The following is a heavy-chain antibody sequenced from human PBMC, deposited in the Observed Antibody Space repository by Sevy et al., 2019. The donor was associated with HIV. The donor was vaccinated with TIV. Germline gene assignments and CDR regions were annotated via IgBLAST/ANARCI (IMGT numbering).Heavy chain of an antibody. V-gene: IGHV3-7*01. CDR2: INGDGSEE. Sequence: GGSLRLSCEASGFSFDNHWMSWVRQAPGKGLEWVANINGDGSEEYHLDAVKGRFTISRDNAKNSLFLQMNSLRVEDTAVYYYSAQGCSAGTCNLKLAEYFQPWGQGTLVTVSS. D-gene: IGHD2-15*01. CDR1: GFSFDNHW. J-gene: IGHJ1*01. CDR3: SAQGCSAGTCNLKLAEYFQP.